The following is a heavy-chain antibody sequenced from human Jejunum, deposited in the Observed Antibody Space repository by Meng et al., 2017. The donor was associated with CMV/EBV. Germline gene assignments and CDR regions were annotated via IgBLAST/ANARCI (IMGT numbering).Heavy chain of an antibody. V-gene: IGHV3-72*01. D-gene: IGHD3-22*01. Sequence: TFSDHYMDLVRQAPGKGLEWVGRTRNKAKGYITEYAASVKGRFSISRDDSKNSLYLQMNSLKIEDTAVYSCVRARPDSSGHYYFDYWGQGTLVTVSS. J-gene: IGHJ4*02. CDR3: VRARPDSSGHYYFDY. CDR1: TFSDHY. CDR2: TRNKAKGYIT.